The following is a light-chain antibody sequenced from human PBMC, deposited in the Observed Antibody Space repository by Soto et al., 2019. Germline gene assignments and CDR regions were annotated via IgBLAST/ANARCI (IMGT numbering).Light chain of an antibody. CDR3: CSYAGRSAYFV. V-gene: IGLV2-11*01. CDR1: SSDVGTYDY. J-gene: IGLJ1*01. CDR2: DVS. Sequence: QSALTQPRSVSGSPGQSVTISCTGTSSDVGTYDYVSWYQLHPGKAPKVVIYDVSQRPSGVPDRFSGSKSGNTASLTISGLQGEDEADYSCCSYAGRSAYFVFGTGTKLTVL.